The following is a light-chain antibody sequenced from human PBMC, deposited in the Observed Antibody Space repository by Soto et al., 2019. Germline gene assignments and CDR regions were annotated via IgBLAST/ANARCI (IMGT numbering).Light chain of an antibody. CDR2: DVS. Sequence: LTQPASVSGSPGQSITISCTGTRSDIGTYNYVSWYQQHPGKAPRLVIYDVSNRPSGVSNRFSGSKSGNTASLTIAGLQSEDEADYYCKSYTSSTSFVFGTGTKVTVL. V-gene: IGLV2-14*01. J-gene: IGLJ1*01. CDR3: KSYTSSTSFV. CDR1: RSDIGTYNY.